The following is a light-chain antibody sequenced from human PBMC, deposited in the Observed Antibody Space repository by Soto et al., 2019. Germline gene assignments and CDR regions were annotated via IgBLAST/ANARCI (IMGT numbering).Light chain of an antibody. V-gene: IGLV4-69*01. J-gene: IGLJ3*02. CDR2: LNSDGSH. CDR1: SGHSSYA. Sequence: QLVLTQSPSASASLGASVKLTCTLSSGHSSYAIAWHQQQPEKGPRYLMKLNSDGSHSKGDGIPDRFSGSSSGAERYLTISSLQSEDEADYYCQTWGTGACVFGGGTKLTVL. CDR3: QTWGTGACV.